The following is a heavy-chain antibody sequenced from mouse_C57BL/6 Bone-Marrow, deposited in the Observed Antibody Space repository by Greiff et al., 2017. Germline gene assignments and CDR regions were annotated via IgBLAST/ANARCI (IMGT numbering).Heavy chain of an antibody. J-gene: IGHJ4*01. CDR3: ARVFITTVVPYAMDY. CDR1: GYAFSSSW. Sequence: VKLMESGPELVKPGASVKISCKASGYAFSSSWMNWVKQRPGKGLEWIGRIYPGDGDTNYNGKFKGKATLTADKSSSTAYMQLSSLTSEDSAVYFCARVFITTVVPYAMDYWGQGTSVTVSS. CDR2: IYPGDGDT. V-gene: IGHV1-82*01. D-gene: IGHD1-1*01.